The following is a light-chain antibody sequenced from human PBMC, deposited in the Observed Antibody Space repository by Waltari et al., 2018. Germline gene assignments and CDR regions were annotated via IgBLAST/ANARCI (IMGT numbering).Light chain of an antibody. V-gene: IGLV3-19*01. CDR3: HCRDRSNNRNWV. J-gene: IGLJ3*02. Sequence: QKQGQAHVLVIYGKNNRPTGISDLFSASNSGNTASLTITGAQAEDEADYYCHCRDRSNNRNWVFGGGTKVTVL. CDR2: GKN.